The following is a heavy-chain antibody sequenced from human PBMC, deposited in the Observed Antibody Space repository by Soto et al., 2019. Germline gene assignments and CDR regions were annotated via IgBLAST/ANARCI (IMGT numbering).Heavy chain of an antibody. CDR3: ARGSSSWSLGTGASYGMDV. D-gene: IGHD2-2*01. Sequence: QVQLVQSGAEVKQPGASVKVSCKASGYSFSGYVIHWVRQAPGQRPEWMGWISAGNGITKFSQQFQGRVAAIRDIAASTAYMELRSLTSEDTAVYYCARGSSSWSLGTGASYGMDVWGQGTTVFVSS. J-gene: IGHJ6*02. CDR2: ISAGNGIT. V-gene: IGHV1-3*01. CDR1: GYSFSGYV.